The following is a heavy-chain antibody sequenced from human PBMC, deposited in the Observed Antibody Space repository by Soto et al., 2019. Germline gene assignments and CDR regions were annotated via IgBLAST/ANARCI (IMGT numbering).Heavy chain of an antibody. D-gene: IGHD1-20*01. CDR2: ISFDGSDQ. CDR3: ARVGPTXXXXRWYFLDH. Sequence: PGGSLRLSCAASGFSFSSHAMHWVRQAPGKGLEWVAVISFDGSDQXXXXSVKGRFTISRDPSKSMVYLQMNSLRPDDTAMYHCARVGPTXXXXRWYFLDHXXQGTRVTVS. V-gene: IGHV3-30-3*01. CDR1: GFSFSSHA. J-gene: IGHJ4*02.